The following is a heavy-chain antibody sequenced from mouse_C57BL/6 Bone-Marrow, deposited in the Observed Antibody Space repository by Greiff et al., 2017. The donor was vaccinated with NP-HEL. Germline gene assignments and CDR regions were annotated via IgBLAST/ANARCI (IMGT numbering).Heavy chain of an antibody. D-gene: IGHD1-1*01. V-gene: IGHV1-81*01. CDR3: ARSRITTVVASFDY. J-gene: IGHJ2*01. CDR1: GYTFTSYG. Sequence: VQLQQSGAELARPGASVKLSCKASGYTFTSYGISWVKQRTGQGLEWIGEIYPRSGNTYYNEKFKGKATLTADKSSSTAYMELRSLTSEDSAVYFCARSRITTVVASFDYWGQGTTLTVSS. CDR2: IYPRSGNT.